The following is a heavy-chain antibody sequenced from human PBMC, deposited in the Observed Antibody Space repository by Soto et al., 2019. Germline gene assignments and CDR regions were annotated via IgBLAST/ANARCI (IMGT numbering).Heavy chain of an antibody. CDR1: GFTFSSYA. CDR2: ISGSGGST. D-gene: IGHD2-15*01. Sequence: PGGSLRLSCAASGFTFSSYAMSWVRQAPGKGLEWVSAISGSGGSTYYADSVKGRFTISRDNSKNTLYLQMNSLRAEDTAVYYCARAAGYGGNPKYYYYYYGMDVWGQGTTVTVSS. J-gene: IGHJ6*02. V-gene: IGHV3-23*01. CDR3: ARAAGYGGNPKYYYYYYGMDV.